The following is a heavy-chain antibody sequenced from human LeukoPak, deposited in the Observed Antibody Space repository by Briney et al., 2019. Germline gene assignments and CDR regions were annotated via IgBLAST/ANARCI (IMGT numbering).Heavy chain of an antibody. Sequence: GESLKISCKGSGYGFFGYWIGWVRQMPGKGLEWMGIIYPDDSKTRYSPSFQGQVTMSADKSINTAYLQWSSLKASDTAMYFCARFXXRSLXXNWFDPXGQXTXXXXSS. V-gene: IGHV5-51*01. CDR3: ARFXXRSLXXNWFDP. CDR2: IYPDDSKT. D-gene: IGHD6-13*01. CDR1: GYGFFGYW. J-gene: IGHJ5*02.